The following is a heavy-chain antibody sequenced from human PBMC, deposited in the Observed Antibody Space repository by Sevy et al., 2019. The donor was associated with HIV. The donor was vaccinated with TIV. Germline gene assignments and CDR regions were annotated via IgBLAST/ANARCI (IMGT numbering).Heavy chain of an antibody. J-gene: IGHJ5*02. CDR2: IYYSGST. D-gene: IGHD2-2*01. CDR1: GGSISSSSYY. V-gene: IGHV4-39*01. CDR3: ARRSDCSSTSCYVSPFDP. Sequence: SETLSLTCTVSGGSISSSSYYWGWIRQPPGKGLEWIGSIYYSGSTYYHPSLKSRVTISVDTSKNQFSLKLSSVTAADTAVYYCARRSDCSSTSCYVSPFDPWGQGTLVTVSS.